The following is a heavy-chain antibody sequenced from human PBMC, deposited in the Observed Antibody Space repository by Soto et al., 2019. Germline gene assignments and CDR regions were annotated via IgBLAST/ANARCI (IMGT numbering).Heavy chain of an antibody. CDR3: ARMQWELHWFDP. J-gene: IGHJ5*02. CDR1: GFTFRSYA. CDR2: ISRDGSNK. D-gene: IGHD1-26*01. V-gene: IGHV3-30*04. Sequence: GGSLRLSCAASGFTFRSYAIHWVRQAPGKGLEWVAVISRDGSNKYYVDSVKGRFTISRDNSKDTVYLQMNSLRDEDSAVYYCARMQWELHWFDPWGQGTLVTVSS.